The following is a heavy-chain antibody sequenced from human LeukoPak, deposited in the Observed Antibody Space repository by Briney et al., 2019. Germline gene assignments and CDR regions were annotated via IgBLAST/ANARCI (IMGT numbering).Heavy chain of an antibody. V-gene: IGHV3-11*01. J-gene: IGHJ4*02. Sequence: GGSLRLSCAASGFTFSDYYMSWIRQAPRKGLEWVSYISSSGSTIYYADSVKGRFTISRDNAKNSLYLQMNSLRAEDTAVYYCARSAYYYGSGSYYSRNYFDYWGQGTLVTVSS. CDR3: ARSAYYYGSGSYYSRNYFDY. CDR1: GFTFSDYY. D-gene: IGHD3-10*01. CDR2: ISSSGSTI.